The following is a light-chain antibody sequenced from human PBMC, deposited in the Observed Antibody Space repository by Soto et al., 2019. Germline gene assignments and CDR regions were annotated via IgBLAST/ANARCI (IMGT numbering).Light chain of an antibody. Sequence: QSALTQPASVSGSPGQSITISCSGTSSDIGSYDHVAWYQQFPGKSPKLIIYAVSDRPSGVSDRFSGSKSGISASLTISGLQTEVEADYSSISYPFTHSYLFGTGTKVTV. CDR1: SSDIGSYDH. CDR2: AVS. V-gene: IGLV2-14*03. J-gene: IGLJ1*01. CDR3: ISYPFTHSYL.